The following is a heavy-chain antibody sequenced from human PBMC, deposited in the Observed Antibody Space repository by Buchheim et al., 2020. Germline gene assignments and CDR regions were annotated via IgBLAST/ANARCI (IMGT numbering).Heavy chain of an antibody. Sequence: QVQLVESGGGVVQPGRSLRLSCAASGFTFSSYGMHWVRQAPGKGLEWVAVISYDGSNKYYADSVKGRFTISRDNSKNTLYLQMNSLRAEDTAVYYCAKDGHVIGYYDISDPPLDYWGQGTL. CDR3: AKDGHVIGYYDISDPPLDY. V-gene: IGHV3-30*18. D-gene: IGHD3-9*01. CDR1: GFTFSSYG. J-gene: IGHJ4*02. CDR2: ISYDGSNK.